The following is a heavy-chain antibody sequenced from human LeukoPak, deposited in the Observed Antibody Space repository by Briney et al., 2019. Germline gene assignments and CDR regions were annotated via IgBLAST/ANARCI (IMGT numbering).Heavy chain of an antibody. J-gene: IGHJ6*02. D-gene: IGHD4-17*01. V-gene: IGHV3-23*01. CDR2: ISGSGGST. CDR3: AETGYGDYFDYYYYGMDV. CDR1: GFTFSSYA. Sequence: GGSLRLSCAASGFTFSSYAMSWVRQAPGKGLEWVSAISGSGGSTYYADSVKGRFTISRDNSKNTLYLQMNSLRAEDTAVYYCAETGYGDYFDYYYYGMDVWGQGTTVTVSS.